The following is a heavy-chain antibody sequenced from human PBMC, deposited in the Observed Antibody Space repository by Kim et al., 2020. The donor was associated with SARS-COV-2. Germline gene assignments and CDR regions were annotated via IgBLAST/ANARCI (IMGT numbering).Heavy chain of an antibody. CDR2: ST. V-gene: IGHV3-23*01. Sequence: STYYANSVKGRFTISRDHSKNTLYLQMNSLRAEDTAVYYCAKANSWAAGTDWGQGTLVTVSS. J-gene: IGHJ4*02. D-gene: IGHD6-13*01. CDR3: AKANSWAAGTD.